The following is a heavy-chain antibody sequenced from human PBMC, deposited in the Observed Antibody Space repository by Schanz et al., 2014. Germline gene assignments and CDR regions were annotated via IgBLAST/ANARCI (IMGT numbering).Heavy chain of an antibody. CDR1: GFTFNSYG. CDR3: ASADYTNYFDY. Sequence: QVQLVESGGGVVQPGRSLRLSCAASGFTFNSYGMHWVRQAPGKGLEWVAVISYDGRSKDYADSVKGRFTISRDNSKNTVFLQMNSLRGEDTAVYYCASADYTNYFDYWGQGTLVTVSS. J-gene: IGHJ4*02. D-gene: IGHD4-4*01. CDR2: ISYDGRSK. V-gene: IGHV3-30*19.